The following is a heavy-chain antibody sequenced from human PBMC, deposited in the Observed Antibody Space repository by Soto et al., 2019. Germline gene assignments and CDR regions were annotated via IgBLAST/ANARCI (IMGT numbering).Heavy chain of an antibody. D-gene: IGHD2-15*01. CDR3: EKGDIVVVVAATPWL. Sequence: QPGGPLRLSCAASRFTFSSSAMSWVRQAPGKGLEWVSAISGSGGSTYYADSVKGRFTISRDNSKNTLYLQMNSLRAEDTAVYYCEKGDIVVVVAATPWLWGQGTLVTVSS. V-gene: IGHV3-23*01. CDR1: RFTFSSSA. J-gene: IGHJ4*02. CDR2: ISGSGGST.